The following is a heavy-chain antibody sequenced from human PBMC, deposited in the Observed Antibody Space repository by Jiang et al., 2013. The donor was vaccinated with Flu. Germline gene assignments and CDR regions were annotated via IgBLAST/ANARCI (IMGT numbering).Heavy chain of an antibody. CDR2: FDPEDGET. CDR3: ATLRVMITFGGVDHDAFDI. J-gene: IGHJ3*02. CDR1: GYTFTELS. D-gene: IGHD3-16*01. V-gene: IGHV1-24*01. Sequence: EVKKPGASVKVSCKVSGYTFTELSMHWVRQAPGKGLEWMGGFDPEDGETIYAQKFQGRVTMTEDTSTDTAYMELSSLRSEDTAVYYCATLRVMITFGGVDHDAFDIWGQGTMVTVSS.